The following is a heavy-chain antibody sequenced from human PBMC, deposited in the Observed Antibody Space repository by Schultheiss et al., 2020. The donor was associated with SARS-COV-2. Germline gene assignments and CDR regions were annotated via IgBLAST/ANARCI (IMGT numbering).Heavy chain of an antibody. D-gene: IGHD3-10*01. Sequence: VKVSCKASGFTFTSSAMQWVRQAPGQGLEWIGWIVVGSGNTNYAQKFQERVTMTTDTSTSTAYMELRSLRSDDTAVYYCARGKLLWFGEYSEKNDYWGQGTLGTVSS. CDR2: IVVGSGNT. CDR3: ARGKLLWFGEYSEKNDY. V-gene: IGHV1-58*02. J-gene: IGHJ4*02. CDR1: GFTFTSSA.